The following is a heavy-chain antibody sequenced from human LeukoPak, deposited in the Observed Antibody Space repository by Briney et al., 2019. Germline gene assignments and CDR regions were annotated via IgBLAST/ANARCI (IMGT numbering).Heavy chain of an antibody. CDR1: GGTFSSYA. CDR2: IIPIFGTA. J-gene: IGHJ4*02. D-gene: IGHD2-15*01. Sequence: GASVKVSCKASGGTFSSYAISWVRQAPGQGLEWMGGIIPIFGTANYAQKFQGRVTITADESTSTAHMELRSLRSDDTAVYYCARDRYCSGGSCYSPRWPIDYWGQGTLVTVSS. V-gene: IGHV1-69*01. CDR3: ARDRYCSGGSCYSPRWPIDY.